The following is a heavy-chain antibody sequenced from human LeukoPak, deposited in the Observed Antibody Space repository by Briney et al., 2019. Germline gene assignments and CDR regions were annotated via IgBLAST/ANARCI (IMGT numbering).Heavy chain of an antibody. V-gene: IGHV1-2*02. CDR2: INPNSGGT. CDR1: GYTFTGYY. CDR3: ARSRRIPYSGRDY. D-gene: IGHD1-26*01. Sequence: SVKVSCKASGYTFTGYYMHWVRQAPGQGLEWMGWINPNSGGTNYAQKFQGRVTMTRDTSISTAYMELSRLRSDDTAVYYCARSRRIPYSGRDYSGQGTLVTVSS. J-gene: IGHJ4*02.